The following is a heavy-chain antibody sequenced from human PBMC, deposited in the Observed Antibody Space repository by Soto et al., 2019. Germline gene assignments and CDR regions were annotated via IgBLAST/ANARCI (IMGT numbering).Heavy chain of an antibody. D-gene: IGHD6-19*01. CDR3: AKEGTGGADSSGWRDFDY. CDR2: IIGSGDTT. CDR1: GFTFSTYA. Sequence: GGSLRLSCAASGFTFSTYAMTWVRQAPGKGLEWVSGIIGSGDTTYYADSVKGRFTISRDNSKNTLYLQMSSLRAEDTAVYYCAKEGTGGADSSGWRDFDYWGQGTLVTVSS. J-gene: IGHJ4*02. V-gene: IGHV3-23*01.